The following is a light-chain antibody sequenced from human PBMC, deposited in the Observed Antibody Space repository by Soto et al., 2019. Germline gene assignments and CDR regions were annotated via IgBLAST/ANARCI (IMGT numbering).Light chain of an antibody. CDR2: WAS. CDR1: RTLLYGSDDKNF. V-gene: IGKV4-1*01. J-gene: IGKJ2*01. Sequence: DIVMTQSPDSLAVSLGERATINCKSSRTLLYGSDDKNFVAWYQQQPGQPPKLLISWASTRESGVPDRFSGSGSGTDFTLSISSLQAEDVATYYCQQYYSTPLTFGQGTKLQIK. CDR3: QQYYSTPLT.